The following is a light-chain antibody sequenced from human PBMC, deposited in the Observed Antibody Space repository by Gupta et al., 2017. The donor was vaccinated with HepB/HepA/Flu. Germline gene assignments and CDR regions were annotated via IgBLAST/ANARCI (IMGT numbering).Light chain of an antibody. CDR2: LGS. Sequence: ETVLTTSPLSQPVQTTEPASISCRSSQSVLHSNGYNYLDWYLQKPGQSPQLLIYLGSNRASGVPDRFSGSGSGTDFTLKISRVEAEDVGVYYCLQALQIRTFGQGTKVEIK. CDR1: QSVLHSNGYNY. V-gene: IGKV2-28*01. CDR3: LQALQIRT. J-gene: IGKJ1*01.